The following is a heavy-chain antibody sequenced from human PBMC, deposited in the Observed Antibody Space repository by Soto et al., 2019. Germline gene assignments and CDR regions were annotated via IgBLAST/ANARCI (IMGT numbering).Heavy chain of an antibody. Sequence: QVALVQSGAEVKKPGASVKVSCKASGYIFTSYGISWVRQAPGEGLEWMGWISNYNGITNYAQKVQGRVTLTTDRSTSTAYMELRSLRSDDTAVYYCVESMGGSGTYVSWGQGTLVTVSS. D-gene: IGHD3-10*01. CDR2: ISNYNGIT. CDR1: GYIFTSYG. J-gene: IGHJ4*02. V-gene: IGHV1-18*01. CDR3: VESMGGSGTYVS.